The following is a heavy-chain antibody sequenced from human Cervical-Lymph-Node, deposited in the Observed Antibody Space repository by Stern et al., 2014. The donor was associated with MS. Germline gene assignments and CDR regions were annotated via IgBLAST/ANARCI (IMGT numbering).Heavy chain of an antibody. CDR2: INSDGSST. CDR3: ARDGDGYNYDY. D-gene: IGHD5-24*01. CDR1: GFTFSSYW. J-gene: IGHJ4*02. V-gene: IGHV3-74*02. Sequence: EMQLVESGGGLVQPGGSLRLSCAASGFTFSSYWMHWVRQAPGKGLVGVSRINSDGSSTSYADSVKGRFTISRDNAKNTLYLQMNSLRAEDTAVYYCARDGDGYNYDYWGQGTLVTVSS.